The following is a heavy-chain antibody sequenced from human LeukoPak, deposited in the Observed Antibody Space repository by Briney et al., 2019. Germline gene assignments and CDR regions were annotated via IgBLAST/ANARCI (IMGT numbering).Heavy chain of an antibody. CDR1: GGSISSDAYF. D-gene: IGHD2-2*01. J-gene: IGHJ4*02. Sequence: SRTLSLTCTVSGGSISSDAYFWSWIRQHPGKGLEWIGNIYYSGNTYYNPSLKSRVTMSVDTSKNQFCLKLSSVTAADTAVYYCAAIVVVSAAIDYWGQGTLVTVSS. V-gene: IGHV4-31*03. CDR3: AAIVVVSAAIDY. CDR2: IYYSGNT.